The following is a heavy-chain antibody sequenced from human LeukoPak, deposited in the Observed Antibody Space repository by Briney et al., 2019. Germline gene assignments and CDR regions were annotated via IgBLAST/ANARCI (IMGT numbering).Heavy chain of an antibody. V-gene: IGHV4-59*08. CDR2: IYYSGST. D-gene: IGHD4-17*01. CDR3: ASLHHAGVTTSRVYPDY. J-gene: IGHJ4*02. Sequence: SETLSLTCTVSGGSISSYYWSWIRQPPGKGLEWIGYIYYSGSTNYNPSLKSRVTISVDTSKNQFSLKLSSVTAADTAVYYCASLHHAGVTTSRVYPDYWGQGTLVTVSS. CDR1: GGSISSYY.